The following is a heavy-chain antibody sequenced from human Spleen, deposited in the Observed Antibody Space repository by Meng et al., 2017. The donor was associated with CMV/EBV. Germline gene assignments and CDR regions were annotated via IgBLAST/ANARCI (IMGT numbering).Heavy chain of an antibody. J-gene: IGHJ5*02. CDR1: GYTFTGYY. CDR3: ARGGLGYFAARQSGGGLDP. V-gene: IGHV1-2*02. D-gene: IGHD6-6*01. Sequence: ASVKVSCKASGYTFTGYYMHWVRQAPGQGLEWMGWINPNSGGTNYAQKFQGRVTMTRDTSISTAYMELSRLRSDDTAVYYCARGGLGYFAARQSGGGLDPWGQGTLVTVSS. CDR2: INPNSGGT.